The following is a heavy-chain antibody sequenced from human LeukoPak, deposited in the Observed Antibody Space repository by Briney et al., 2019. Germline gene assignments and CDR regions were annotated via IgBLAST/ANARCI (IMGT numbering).Heavy chain of an antibody. CDR3: ARQTGSGLFILP. Sequence: SETLSLTCTVSGVSISSSNSYWGWIRRPPGKGLEWIGSIYYSGNTYYNASLKSQVSIPIDTSKNQFSLKLTSVTAADTAVYYCARQTGSGLFILPGGQGTLVTVSS. CDR2: IYYSGNT. CDR1: GVSISSSNSY. J-gene: IGHJ4*02. V-gene: IGHV4-39*01. D-gene: IGHD3/OR15-3a*01.